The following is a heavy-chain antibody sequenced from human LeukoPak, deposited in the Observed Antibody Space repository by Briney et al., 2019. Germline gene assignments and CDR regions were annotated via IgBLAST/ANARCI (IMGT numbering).Heavy chain of an antibody. CDR1: GCTFCRYW. CDR2: IKQDRSEK. V-gene: IGHV3-7*01. Sequence: GGSLILSCAAAGCTFCRYWMSWVLHAPGKGLERLANIKQDRSEKYYVDSMKGLFTISRDNAKNPLYQQMNSLRAEDTAVYYCARVAYLVAFDIWGQGTMVTVSS. D-gene: IGHD3-10*01. J-gene: IGHJ3*02. CDR3: ARVAYLVAFDI.